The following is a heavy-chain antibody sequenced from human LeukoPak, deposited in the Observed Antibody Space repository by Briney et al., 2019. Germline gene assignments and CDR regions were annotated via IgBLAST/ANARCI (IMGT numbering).Heavy chain of an antibody. J-gene: IGHJ4*02. Sequence: GGSLRLSCAASGFTFSRYGMHWVRQAPGKGLEWVSFIYTHYSDSVKGRFTISRDNSKNTLYLQMNSLRAEDTAVYYCARRAGAYSHPYDYWGQGTLVTVSS. D-gene: IGHD4/OR15-4a*01. CDR2: IYT. V-gene: IGHV3-53*01. CDR3: ARRAGAYSHPYDY. CDR1: GFTFSRYG.